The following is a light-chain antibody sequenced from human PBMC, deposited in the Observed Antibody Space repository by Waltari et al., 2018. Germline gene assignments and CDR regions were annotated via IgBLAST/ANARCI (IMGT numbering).Light chain of an antibody. CDR2: WAS. Sequence: DILMTQSPDSLAVSLGERAPSNCKSSQNVLYSSNNKNYLAWYQQKPGQPPKLLIYWASTRESGVPDRFSGSGSGTDFTLTISSLQAEDVAVYYCQQYYGTPPTFGQGTKVEIK. CDR1: QNVLYSSNNKNY. J-gene: IGKJ1*01. V-gene: IGKV4-1*01. CDR3: QQYYGTPPT.